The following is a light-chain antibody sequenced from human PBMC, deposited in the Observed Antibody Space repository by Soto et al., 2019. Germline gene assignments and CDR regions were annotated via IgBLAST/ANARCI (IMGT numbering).Light chain of an antibody. V-gene: IGLV2-14*01. J-gene: IGLJ2*01. CDR1: SSDVGGYDY. CDR2: EVS. Sequence: QSALTQPGSVSGSPGQSITISCTGTSSDVGGYDYVSWYQQHPGKAPKLMIYEVSNRPSGVSNRFSGSKSGNTASLTISGLQGEDEAEYYCNSYTSRKTVVFGGGTKLTVL. CDR3: NSYTSRKTVV.